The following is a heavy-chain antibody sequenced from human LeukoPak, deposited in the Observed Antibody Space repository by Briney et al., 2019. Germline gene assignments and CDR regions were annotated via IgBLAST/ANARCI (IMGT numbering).Heavy chain of an antibody. CDR1: GFTFSSYA. Sequence: GGSLRLSCAASGFTFSSYAMSWVRQAPGKGLEWVSAISGSGGSTYYADSVKGRFTISRDNSKNTLYLQMNSLRAEDTAVYYCARGSRRKYYDILTGYYRTNFDYWGQGTLVTVSS. D-gene: IGHD3-9*01. CDR2: ISGSGGST. V-gene: IGHV3-23*01. CDR3: ARGSRRKYYDILTGYYRTNFDY. J-gene: IGHJ4*02.